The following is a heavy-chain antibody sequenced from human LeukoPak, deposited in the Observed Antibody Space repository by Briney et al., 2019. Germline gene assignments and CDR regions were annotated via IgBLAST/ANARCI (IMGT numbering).Heavy chain of an antibody. CDR3: ARDRGAVAATWFDY. J-gene: IGHJ4*02. CDR1: GFIVSSHC. V-gene: IGHV3-53*01. Sequence: QPGGSLRLSCAASGFIVSSHCMSWVRQAPGKGLEWVSVIYSGGSTDYADSVKGRFTISRDNAKNSLYLQMDGLRAEDTAVYYCARDRGAVAATWFDYWGQGTLVTVSS. D-gene: IGHD6-19*01. CDR2: IYSGGST.